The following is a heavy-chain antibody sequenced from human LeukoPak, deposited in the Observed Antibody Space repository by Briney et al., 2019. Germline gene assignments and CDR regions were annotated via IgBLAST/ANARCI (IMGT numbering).Heavy chain of an antibody. CDR1: GGSFSGYY. D-gene: IGHD3-3*01. CDR3: ARDNGYDFWSGYYAYYYYGMDV. Sequence: SETLSLTCAVYGGSFSGYYWSWIRQPPGKGLEWIGEINHSGSTNYNPSLKSRVTISVDTSKNLFSLKLSSVTAADTAVYYCARDNGYDFWSGYYAYYYYGMDVWGQGTTVTVSS. CDR2: INHSGST. J-gene: IGHJ6*02. V-gene: IGHV4-34*01.